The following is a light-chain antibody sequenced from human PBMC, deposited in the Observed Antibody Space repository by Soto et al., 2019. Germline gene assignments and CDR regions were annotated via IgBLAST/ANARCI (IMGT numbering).Light chain of an antibody. J-gene: IGKJ2*01. CDR1: QSVSDN. V-gene: IGKV3-15*01. CDR3: QQSNNWPYT. CDR2: GAS. Sequence: EVVMTQSPATQSVSPGERVALSCKASQSVSDNLAWYQQKPGQAPRLLIYGASTRATGIPARFSGSGSGTEFTLTVSSLQSEDFAVYFCQQSNNWPYTFGQGTKLDIK.